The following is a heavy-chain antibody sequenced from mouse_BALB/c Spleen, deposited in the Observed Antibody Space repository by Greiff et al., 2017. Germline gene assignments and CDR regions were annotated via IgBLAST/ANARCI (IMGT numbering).Heavy chain of an antibody. V-gene: IGHV5-17*02. CDR3: ARGNYGVDY. Sequence: DVKLVESGGGLVQPGGSRKLSCAASGFTFSSFGMHWVRQAPEKGLEWVAYISSGSSTIYYADTVKGRFTISRDNPKNTLFLQMTSLRSEDTAMYYCARGNYGVDYWGQGTSVTVSS. J-gene: IGHJ4*01. D-gene: IGHD2-1*01. CDR2: ISSGSSTI. CDR1: GFTFSSFG.